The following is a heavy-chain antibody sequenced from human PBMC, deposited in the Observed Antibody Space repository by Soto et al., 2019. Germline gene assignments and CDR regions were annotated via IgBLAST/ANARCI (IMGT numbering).Heavy chain of an antibody. CDR2: ISYDGSNK. D-gene: IGHD1-26*01. CDR1: GFTFSSYG. V-gene: IGHV3-30*18. Sequence: GGSLRLSCAASGFTFSSYGMHWVRQAPGKGLEWVAVISYDGSNKYYADSVKGRFTISRDNSKNTLYLQMNSLRAEDTAVYYCAKDPLRIVGAPYYYGMDVWGQGTTVTVSS. CDR3: AKDPLRIVGAPYYYGMDV. J-gene: IGHJ6*02.